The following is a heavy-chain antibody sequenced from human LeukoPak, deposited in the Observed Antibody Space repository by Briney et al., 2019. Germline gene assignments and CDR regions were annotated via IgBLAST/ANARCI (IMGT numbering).Heavy chain of an antibody. CDR2: IISDGSSA. CDR3: AKDSRDYNFRTGYYFDY. Sequence: GGSLRLSCAASGFTFSDYWMHWVRQAPGQGLVWVSRIISDGSSATYADSVKGRFTISRDNSKNTLDLQMNSLRAEDTAIYYCAKDSRDYNFRTGYYFDYWGQGTLVTVSS. CDR1: GFTFSDYW. D-gene: IGHD5-24*01. V-gene: IGHV3-74*01. J-gene: IGHJ4*02.